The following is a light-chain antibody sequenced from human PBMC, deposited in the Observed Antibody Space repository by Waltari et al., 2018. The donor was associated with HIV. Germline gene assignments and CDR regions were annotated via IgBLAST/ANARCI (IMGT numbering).Light chain of an antibody. J-gene: IGLJ1*01. CDR1: SSDVGGYNY. V-gene: IGLV2-11*01. CDR2: DVS. CDR3: CSYAGTYTFGV. Sequence: QSALTQPRSVSGSPGQSVTISCTGTSSDVGGYNYVSWYQQLPDKAPKVMIYDVSKRPSGVPDRFSGSKSGNTASLTISGLQAEDESDYYCCSYAGTYTFGVFGTGTKVTVV.